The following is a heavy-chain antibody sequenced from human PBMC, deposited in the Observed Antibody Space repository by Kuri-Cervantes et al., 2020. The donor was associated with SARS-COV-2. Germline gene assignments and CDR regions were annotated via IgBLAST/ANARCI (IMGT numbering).Heavy chain of an antibody. D-gene: IGHD3-22*01. CDR2: ISAYNGNT. CDR1: GYTFTSYG. V-gene: IGHV1-18*01. CDR3: AMVRKDSSGRTEDY. Sequence: ASVKVSCKASGYTFTSYGISWVRQAPGQGLEWMGWISAYNGNTNYAQKLQGRVTMTTDTSTSTVYMELRSLRSDDTAVYYCAMVRKDSSGRTEDYWGQGTLVTVSS. J-gene: IGHJ4*02.